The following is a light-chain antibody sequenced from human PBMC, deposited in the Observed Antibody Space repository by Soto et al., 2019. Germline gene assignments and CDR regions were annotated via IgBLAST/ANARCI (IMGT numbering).Light chain of an antibody. V-gene: IGLV2-14*01. CDR3: SSYTSRSTVV. Sequence: QSVLTQPASVSGSPGQSTTISCTGSSSDVGGYNYVSWYQQHPGKAPKLIIYEVSHRPSGVSNRFSGSKSGNTASLTISGLQAGDKADYYCSSYTSRSTVVFGGGTKVTVL. J-gene: IGLJ2*01. CDR2: EVS. CDR1: SSDVGGYNY.